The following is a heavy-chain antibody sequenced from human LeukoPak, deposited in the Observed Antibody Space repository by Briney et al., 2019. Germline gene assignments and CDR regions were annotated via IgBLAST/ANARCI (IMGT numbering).Heavy chain of an antibody. D-gene: IGHD2-15*01. CDR2: ISNNGGYT. CDR3: AKQLGYCSDGSCYFPY. J-gene: IGHJ4*02. V-gene: IGHV3-23*01. Sequence: GGSLRLSCAASGFTFSSSAISWVRQAPGKGLEWVSAISNNGGYTYYADSVQGRFTISRDNSKSTLCLQMNSLRAEDTVVYYCAKQLGYCSDGSCYFPYWGQGTLVTVSS. CDR1: GFTFSSSA.